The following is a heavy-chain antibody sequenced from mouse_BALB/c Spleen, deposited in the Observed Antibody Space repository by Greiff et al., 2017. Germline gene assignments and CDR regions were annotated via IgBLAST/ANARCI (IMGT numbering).Heavy chain of an antibody. CDR2: ISSGGGST. J-gene: IGHJ2*01. Sequence: EVQVVDSGGGLVKPGGSLKLSFAASGFAFSSYDMSWVRQTPEKRLEWVAYISSGGGSTYYPDTVKGRFTISRDNAKNTLYLQMSSLKSEDTAMYYCARHGNFFDYWGQGTTLTVSS. D-gene: IGHD4-1*01. CDR3: ARHGNFFDY. V-gene: IGHV5-12-1*01. CDR1: GFAFSSYD.